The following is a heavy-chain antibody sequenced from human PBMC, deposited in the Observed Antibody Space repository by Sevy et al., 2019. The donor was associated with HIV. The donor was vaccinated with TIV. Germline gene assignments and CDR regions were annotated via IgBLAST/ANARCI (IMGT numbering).Heavy chain of an antibody. J-gene: IGHJ4*02. V-gene: IGHV3-30*04. D-gene: IGHD3-10*01. CDR1: GFSFSEYG. CDR3: ARDRGEILSSPFNY. Sequence: GGSLRLSCAASGFSFSEYGMHWVRQAPGKGLEWVAVISHDGRNNKYNPDSVKGRFTISRDNSKNTLYLQMNSLRAEDTAIYYCARDRGEILSSPFNYWGQGTLVTVSS. CDR2: ISHDGRNNK.